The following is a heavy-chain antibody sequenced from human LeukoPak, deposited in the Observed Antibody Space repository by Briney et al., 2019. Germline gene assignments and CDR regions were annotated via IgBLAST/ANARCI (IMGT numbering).Heavy chain of an antibody. Sequence: GGSLRLSCAASGFTFSSYYMHWVRQAPGKGLVWVSRINSDGRSTRYADSVKGRFTISRDNAKNSLYLQMNSLRAEDTALYYCARTGYCSGGSCYGYHMDVWGQGTTVTVSS. CDR3: ARTGYCSGGSCYGYHMDV. CDR1: GFTFSSYY. J-gene: IGHJ6*02. D-gene: IGHD2-15*01. CDR2: INSDGRST. V-gene: IGHV3-74*01.